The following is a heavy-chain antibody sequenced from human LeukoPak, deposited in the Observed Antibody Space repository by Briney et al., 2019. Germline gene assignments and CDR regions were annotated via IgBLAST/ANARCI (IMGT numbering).Heavy chain of an antibody. Sequence: QPGGSLRLSCAASGFTFSSYGMSWVRQAPGKGLEWVSAISGSGGSTYYADSVKGRFTISRDNAKKSLYLQMNSLRAEDTAVYFCARVLGCTNGVCHDAFDIWGQGTVVTVSS. CDR1: GFTFSSYG. V-gene: IGHV3-23*01. CDR2: ISGSGGST. D-gene: IGHD2-8*01. CDR3: ARVLGCTNGVCHDAFDI. J-gene: IGHJ3*02.